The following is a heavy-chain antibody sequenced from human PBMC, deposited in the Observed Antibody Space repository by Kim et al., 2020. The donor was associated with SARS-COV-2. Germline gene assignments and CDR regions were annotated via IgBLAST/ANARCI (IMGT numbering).Heavy chain of an antibody. CDR3: ARDTDDYGDSTSPYYYYYYGMDV. CDR1: GGSISSGGYY. D-gene: IGHD4-17*01. Sequence: SETLSLTCTVSGGSISSGGYYWSWIRQHPGKGLEWIGYIYYSGSTYYNPSLKSRVTISVDTSKNQFSLKLSSVTAADTAVYYCARDTDDYGDSTSPYYYYYYGMDVWGQGTTVTVSS. J-gene: IGHJ6*02. CDR2: IYYSGST. V-gene: IGHV4-31*03.